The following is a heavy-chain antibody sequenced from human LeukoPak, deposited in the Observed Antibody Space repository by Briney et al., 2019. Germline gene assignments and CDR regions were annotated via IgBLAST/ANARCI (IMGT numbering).Heavy chain of an antibody. D-gene: IGHD3-22*01. CDR1: GFTFSSYA. CDR2: ISSNGGTI. CDR3: VKGSEAYCDSKSDY. J-gene: IGHJ4*02. Sequence: TGGFLRLSCSASGFTFSSYAMHWVRQAPGNGLEYVSAISSNGGTIYYADSAKGRFTISRDNSKNTLYLQMSSLRVEDTAVYYCVKGSEAYCDSKSDYWGQGTLVTVSS. V-gene: IGHV3-64D*09.